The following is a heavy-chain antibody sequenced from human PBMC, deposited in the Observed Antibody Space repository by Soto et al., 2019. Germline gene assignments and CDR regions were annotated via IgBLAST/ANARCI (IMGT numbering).Heavy chain of an antibody. Sequence: GGSLRLSCTASGFNLSTYGVHWVRQPPGKGLEWVAVVSFDGRNKYYAGSVEGRFTISRGNSKKTLYLHMNSLRAEDTAVYYCAKEGFYDRTGYYPFDSWGQGTLVTVSS. CDR1: GFNLSTYG. CDR3: AKEGFYDRTGYYPFDS. D-gene: IGHD3-22*01. V-gene: IGHV3-30*18. CDR2: VSFDGRNK. J-gene: IGHJ4*02.